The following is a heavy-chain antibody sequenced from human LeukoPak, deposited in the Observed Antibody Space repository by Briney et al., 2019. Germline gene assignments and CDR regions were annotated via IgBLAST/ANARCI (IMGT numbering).Heavy chain of an antibody. CDR2: ICSGGTT. CDR3: ARERGGVVGGSLDAFDI. J-gene: IGHJ3*02. D-gene: IGHD1-26*01. V-gene: IGHV3-53*01. CDR1: GFTVSSNY. Sequence: PGGSLRLSCAASGFTVSSNYMSWVRQAPGKGLEWVSLICSGGTTYYADSVKGRFTISRDNSKNTLYLQMNSLRAEDTAVYYCARERGGVVGGSLDAFDIWGQGTMVTVSS.